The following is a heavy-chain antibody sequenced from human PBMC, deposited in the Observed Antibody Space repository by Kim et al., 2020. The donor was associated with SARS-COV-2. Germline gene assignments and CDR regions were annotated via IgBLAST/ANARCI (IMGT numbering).Heavy chain of an antibody. V-gene: IGHV1-24*01. CDR2: FDPEDGET. CDR1: GYTLTELS. D-gene: IGHD3-9*01. J-gene: IGHJ6*02. CDR3: ATLMTGYHARTGLGYYYGMDV. Sequence: ASVKVSCKVSGYTLTELSMHWVRQAPGKGLEWMGGFDPEDGETIYAQKFQGRVTMTEDTSTDTAYMELSSLRSEDTAVYYCATLMTGYHARTGLGYYYGMDVWGQGTTVTVSS.